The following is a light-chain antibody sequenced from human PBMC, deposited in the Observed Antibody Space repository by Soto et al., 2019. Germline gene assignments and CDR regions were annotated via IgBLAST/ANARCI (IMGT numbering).Light chain of an antibody. Sequence: EIVLTQSPATLSLSPGERLTLSWRASQSVSSYLAWYQQKPGQAPRLLIYDASNRANGIPARFSGSGSGTDFTLTLSSLEPEDFAVYYCQQRSNWPPWTFGQGTKVDIK. J-gene: IGKJ1*01. CDR2: DAS. CDR1: QSVSSY. V-gene: IGKV3-11*01. CDR3: QQRSNWPPWT.